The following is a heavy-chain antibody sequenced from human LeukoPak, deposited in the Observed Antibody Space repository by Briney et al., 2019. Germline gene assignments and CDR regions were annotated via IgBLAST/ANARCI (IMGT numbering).Heavy chain of an antibody. J-gene: IGHJ4*02. CDR2: IYPGDSET. Sequence: RPGESLKISCKGSGYSFTIYWIAWVRHMPGKGLEWMGIIYPGDSETTYSPSFQGQVTLSADKSITTAFLQWSSLKASDTAMYYCARGRGYCSSSSCHDFDFWGQGTQVTVSS. CDR3: ARGRGYCSSSSCHDFDF. CDR1: GYSFTIYW. V-gene: IGHV5-51*01. D-gene: IGHD2-2*01.